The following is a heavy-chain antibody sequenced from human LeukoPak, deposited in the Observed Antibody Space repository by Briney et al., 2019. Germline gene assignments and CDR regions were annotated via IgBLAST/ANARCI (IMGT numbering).Heavy chain of an antibody. CDR2: ISSSGSTI. J-gene: IGHJ4*02. CDR3: ARGSRNYYGSGSYLNPDY. CDR1: GFTFSSYE. Sequence: GGSLRLSCAASGFTFSSYEMNWVRQAPGKGLEGVSYISSSGSTIYYADSVKGRFTISRDNAKNSLYLQTNSLRAEDTAVYYCARGSRNYYGSGSYLNPDYWGQGTLVTVSS. V-gene: IGHV3-48*03. D-gene: IGHD3-10*01.